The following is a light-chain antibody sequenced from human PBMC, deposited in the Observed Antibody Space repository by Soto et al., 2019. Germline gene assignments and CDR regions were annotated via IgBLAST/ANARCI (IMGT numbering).Light chain of an antibody. CDR3: QQYGSSPYT. Sequence: IVLTQSPGTLSLSPGERATLSCRASQRVSSTYLAWYQQKPGQAPRLLIYGASIRATGVPDRFSGSGSGTDFTLTISRLEPEDFAVYYCQQYGSSPYTFGQGTKLEIK. CDR2: GAS. V-gene: IGKV3-20*01. CDR1: QRVSSTY. J-gene: IGKJ2*01.